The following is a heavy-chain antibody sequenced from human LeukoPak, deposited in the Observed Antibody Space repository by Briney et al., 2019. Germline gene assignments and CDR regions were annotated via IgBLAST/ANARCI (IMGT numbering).Heavy chain of an antibody. V-gene: IGHV4-59*01. J-gene: IGHJ5*02. CDR2: IYYSGST. D-gene: IGHD2-2*01. CDR3: ARDLGYCSSTSCYDWFDP. Sequence: PGGSLRLSCAASGFTFSSYVMSWIRQPPGKGLEWIEYIYYSGSTNYNPSLKSRVTISVDTSKNQFSLKLSSVTAADTAVYYCARDLGYCSSTSCYDWFDPWGQGTLVTVSS. CDR1: GFTFSSYV.